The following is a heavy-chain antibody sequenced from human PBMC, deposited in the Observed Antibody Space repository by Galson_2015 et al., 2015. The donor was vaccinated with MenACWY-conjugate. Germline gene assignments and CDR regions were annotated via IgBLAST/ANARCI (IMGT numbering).Heavy chain of an antibody. CDR2: IIPILGIA. Sequence: SVKVSCKASGGTFSSYAISWVRQAPGKGLEWMGRIIPILGIANYAQKFQGRVTITADKSTSTAYMELSSLRSEDTAVYYCARALDYYGFDVWGQGTTVTVSS. CDR1: GGTFSSYA. J-gene: IGHJ6*02. V-gene: IGHV1-69*04. CDR3: ARALDYYGFDV.